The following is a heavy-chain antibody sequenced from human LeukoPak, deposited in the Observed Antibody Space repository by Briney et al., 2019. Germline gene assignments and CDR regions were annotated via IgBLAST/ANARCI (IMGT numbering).Heavy chain of an antibody. CDR1: GGTFSSYA. CDR3: ARDIVVVVAGEGYYYYGMDV. J-gene: IGHJ6*04. D-gene: IGHD2-15*01. Sequence: SVKVSCKASGGTFSSYAISWVRQAPGQGLEWKGGSIPIFGTANYAQKFQGRVTITADKSTSTAYMELSSLRSEDTAVYYCARDIVVVVAGEGYYYYGMDVWGKGTTVTVSS. CDR2: SIPIFGTA. V-gene: IGHV1-69*06.